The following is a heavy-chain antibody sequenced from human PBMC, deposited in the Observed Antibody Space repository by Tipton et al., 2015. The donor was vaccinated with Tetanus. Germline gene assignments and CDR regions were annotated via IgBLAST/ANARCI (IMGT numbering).Heavy chain of an antibody. Sequence: TLSLTCTVSGGSMSTYYWSWIRQPPGKGLEWIGYVYYTGSTDYNPSLKSRVTISVDTSKSQFSLRLTSVTAADTAVYYCARSKLLWFGYSLSGFDSWGQGTLVTVSA. CDR3: ARSKLLWFGYSLSGFDS. CDR2: VYYTGST. CDR1: GGSMSTYY. V-gene: IGHV4-59*01. D-gene: IGHD3-10*01. J-gene: IGHJ4*02.